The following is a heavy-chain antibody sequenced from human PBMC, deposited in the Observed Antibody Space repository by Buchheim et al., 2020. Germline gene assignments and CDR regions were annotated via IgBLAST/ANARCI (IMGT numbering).Heavy chain of an antibody. CDR3: ARGVPHYDSSGYYQFDY. CDR1: GFIFSSYS. Sequence: EVQLVESGGGLIQPGGSLRLSCAASGFIFSSYSMNWVRQAPGKGLEWVLYISSSSSAVYYADSVKGRFTISRDNAKNSLYLQMNSLRVEDTAVYYCARGVPHYDSSGYYQFDYWGQGTL. D-gene: IGHD3-22*01. CDR2: ISSSSSAV. J-gene: IGHJ4*02. V-gene: IGHV3-48*01.